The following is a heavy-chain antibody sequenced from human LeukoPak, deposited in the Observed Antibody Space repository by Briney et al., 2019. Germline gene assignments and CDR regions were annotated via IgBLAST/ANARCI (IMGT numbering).Heavy chain of an antibody. J-gene: IGHJ4*02. V-gene: IGHV3-30*18. CDR2: ISYDGSNN. Sequence: GGSLRLSCAASGFTFSSYGMHWVRQAPGKGLEWVALISYDGSNNYYADSVKGRFTISRDNSKNTLYLQMNSLRAEDTAVYYCAKDRGYWGQGTLVTVSS. CDR1: GFTFSSYG. CDR3: AKDRGY.